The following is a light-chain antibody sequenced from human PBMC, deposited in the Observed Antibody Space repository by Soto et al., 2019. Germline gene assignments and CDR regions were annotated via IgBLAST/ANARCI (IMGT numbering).Light chain of an antibody. CDR3: QPYGSSPST. CDR2: GAS. J-gene: IGKJ5*01. CDR1: QSVSSSY. V-gene: IGKV3-20*01. Sequence: EIVLTQSPATLSLSPGERSTLSCMASQSVSSSYLAWYQQKPGQAPRLLIYGASSRATGIPDRFSGSGSGTDFTLTIIRLEPEDFAVYYCQPYGSSPSTFGPGTRLEI.